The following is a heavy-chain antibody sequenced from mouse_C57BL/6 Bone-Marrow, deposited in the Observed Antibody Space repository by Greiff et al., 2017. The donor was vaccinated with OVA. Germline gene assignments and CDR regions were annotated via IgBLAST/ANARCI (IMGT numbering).Heavy chain of an antibody. CDR2: INPGSGGT. D-gene: IGHD1-1*01. CDR1: GYAFTNYL. V-gene: IGHV1-54*01. CDR3: ARGPFSGSSLYYAMDY. J-gene: IGHJ4*01. Sequence: VQLQQSGAELVRPGTSVKVSCKASGYAFTNYLIEWVKQRPGQGLEWIGVINPGSGGTNYNEKFKGKATLTADKSSSTAYMQLSSLTSEDSAVYFCARGPFSGSSLYYAMDYWGQGTSVTVSS.